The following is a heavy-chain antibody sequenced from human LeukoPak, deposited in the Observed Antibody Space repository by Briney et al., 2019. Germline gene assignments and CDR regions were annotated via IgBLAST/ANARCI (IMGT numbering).Heavy chain of an antibody. J-gene: IGHJ6*03. V-gene: IGHV3-33*01. CDR1: GFTFSSHG. CDR3: ARGILEMATRSDYYYMDV. CDR2: IWYDGSNK. Sequence: GRSLRLSCAASGFTFSSHGMHWVRQAPGKGLEWVAVIWYDGSNKYYADPVTGRFTISRDNSKNTLYLQMNSQRAEDTAVYYCARGILEMATRSDYYYMDVWGKGTTVTVSS. D-gene: IGHD5-24*01.